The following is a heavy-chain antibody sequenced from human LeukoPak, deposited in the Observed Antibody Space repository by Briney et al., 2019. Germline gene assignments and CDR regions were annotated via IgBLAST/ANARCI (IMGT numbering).Heavy chain of an antibody. Sequence: SETLSLTCAVYGGSFSGYYWSWIHQPPGKGLEWIGEINHSGSTNYNPSLKSRVTISVDTSKNQFSLKLSSVTAADTAVYYCARGVWFDPWGQGTLVTVSS. J-gene: IGHJ5*02. V-gene: IGHV4-34*01. CDR1: GGSFSGYY. CDR3: ARGVWFDP. CDR2: INHSGST.